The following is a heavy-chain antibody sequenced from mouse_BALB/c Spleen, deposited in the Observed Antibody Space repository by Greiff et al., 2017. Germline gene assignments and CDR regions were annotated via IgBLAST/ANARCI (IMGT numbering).Heavy chain of an antibody. D-gene: IGHD3-1*01. CDR3: ARKGARATPMDY. CDR1: GFTFSSFG. V-gene: IGHV5-17*02. CDR2: ISSGSSTI. J-gene: IGHJ4*01. Sequence: EVQGVESGGGLVQPGGSRKLSCAASGFTFSSFGMHWVRQAPEKGLEWVAYISSGSSTIYYADTVKGRFTISRDNPKNTLFLQMTSLRSEDTAMYYCARKGARATPMDYWGQGTSVTVSS.